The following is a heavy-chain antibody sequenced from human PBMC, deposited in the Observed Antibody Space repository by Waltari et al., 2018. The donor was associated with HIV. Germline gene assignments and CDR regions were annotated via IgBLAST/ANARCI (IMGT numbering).Heavy chain of an antibody. CDR3: ARGRPRKYSSSSAFDY. J-gene: IGHJ4*02. CDR2: SNPRGGRT. CDR1: GYTFTSYY. D-gene: IGHD6-6*01. Sequence: QVQLVQSGAEVKKPGASVKVSCKASGYTFTSYYMHWVRQAPGQGLEWMGISNPRGGRTSYAQKIQGRVTMTRDTSTSTVYMELSSLRSEDTAVYYCARGRPRKYSSSSAFDYWGQGTLVTVSS. V-gene: IGHV1-46*01.